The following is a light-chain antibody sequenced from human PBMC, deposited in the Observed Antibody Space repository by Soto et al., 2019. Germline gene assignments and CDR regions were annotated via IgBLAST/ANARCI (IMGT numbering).Light chain of an antibody. CDR1: QSLSFN. V-gene: IGKV3-15*01. J-gene: IGKJ1*01. CDR2: AAS. CDR3: QQYGSSPRT. Sequence: EIVMTQSPATLSVSPGERATLSCRASQSLSFNLAWYQQKPGQAPRLLIYAASTRATGIPARVSGSGSGTDFSLTISRLEAEDFAVYYCQQYGSSPRTFGQGTKVDIK.